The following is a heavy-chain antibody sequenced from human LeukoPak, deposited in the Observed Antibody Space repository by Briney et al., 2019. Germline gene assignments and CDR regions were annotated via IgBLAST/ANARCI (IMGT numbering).Heavy chain of an antibody. V-gene: IGHV3-23*01. Sequence: GGSLRLSCAASGFTFSSYAMSWVCQAPGKGLEWVSAISGSGGSTYYADSVKGRFTISRDNSKNTLYLQMNSLRAEDTAVYNCAKAEDYYDSSGYYYPTSFDYWGQGTLVTVSS. CDR2: ISGSGGST. CDR3: AKAEDYYDSSGYYYPTSFDY. D-gene: IGHD3-22*01. CDR1: GFTFSSYA. J-gene: IGHJ4*02.